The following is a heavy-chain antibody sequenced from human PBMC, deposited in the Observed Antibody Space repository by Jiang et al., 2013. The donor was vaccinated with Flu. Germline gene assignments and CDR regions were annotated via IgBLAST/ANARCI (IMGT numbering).Heavy chain of an antibody. J-gene: IGHJ5*02. CDR2: IYTSGST. CDR1: GGSISSGSYY. CDR3: ARDRVLTGPGRGAFDP. Sequence: PGLVKPSQTLSLTCTVSGGSISSGSYYWSWIRQPAGKGLEWIGRIYTSGSTNYNPSLKSRVTISVDTSKNQFSLKLSSVTAADTAVYYCARDRVLTGPGRGAFDPWGQGTLVTVSS. D-gene: IGHD3-9*01. V-gene: IGHV4-61*02.